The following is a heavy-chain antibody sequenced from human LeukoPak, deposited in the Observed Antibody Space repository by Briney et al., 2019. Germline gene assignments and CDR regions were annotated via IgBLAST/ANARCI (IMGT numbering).Heavy chain of an antibody. V-gene: IGHV1-18*01. J-gene: IGHJ6*03. Sequence: ASVKVSCKASGYTFTTYGISWVRQAPGQGPEWMGWITAYNGNTNYAQRLQGRVTMTTDTSTSTAYMELRSLRSDDTAVYYCARVAEDPYYYYYIDVWGKGTTVTVSS. CDR2: ITAYNGNT. CDR1: GYTFTTYG. D-gene: IGHD2-21*01. CDR3: ARVAEDPYYYYYIDV.